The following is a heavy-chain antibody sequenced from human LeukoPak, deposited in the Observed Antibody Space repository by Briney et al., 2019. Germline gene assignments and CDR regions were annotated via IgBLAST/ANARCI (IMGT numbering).Heavy chain of an antibody. Sequence: GSSVKVSCKASGGTFSSYAISWVRQAPGQGLEWMGRIIPILGIANYAQKFQGRVTITADKSTSTAYMELSSLRSEDTAVYYCARDPLYCSGGSCYRTNWFGPWGQGTLVTVSS. D-gene: IGHD2-15*01. J-gene: IGHJ5*02. CDR1: GGTFSSYA. CDR3: ARDPLYCSGGSCYRTNWFGP. CDR2: IIPILGIA. V-gene: IGHV1-69*04.